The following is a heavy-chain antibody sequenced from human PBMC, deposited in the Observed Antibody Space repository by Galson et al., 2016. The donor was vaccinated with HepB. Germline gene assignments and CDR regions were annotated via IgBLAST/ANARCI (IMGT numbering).Heavy chain of an antibody. CDR2: IYYSGST. CDR3: ARAPEWFRANWFDP. Sequence: TLSLTCTVSGGSISSGGYYWSWIRQHPGNGLEWIGYIYYSGSTYYNPSLKSRVTISVDTSKNQFSLRLSSVTAADTAVYYCARAPEWFRANWFDPWGQGTLVTGSS. V-gene: IGHV4-31*03. CDR1: GGSISSGGYY. J-gene: IGHJ5*02. D-gene: IGHD3-10*01.